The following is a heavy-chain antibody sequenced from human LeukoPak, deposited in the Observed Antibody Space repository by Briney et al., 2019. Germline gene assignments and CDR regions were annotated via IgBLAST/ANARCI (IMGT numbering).Heavy chain of an antibody. CDR3: AKVGQFASYYFDY. Sequence: PGGSPRLSCAASGFTFSSYAMSWVRQAPGKGLEWVSAISGSGGSTYYADSVKGRFTISRDNSKNTLYLQMNSLRAEDTAVYYCAKVGQFASYYFDYWGQGTLVTVSS. CDR2: ISGSGGST. D-gene: IGHD3-10*01. CDR1: GFTFSSYA. J-gene: IGHJ4*02. V-gene: IGHV3-23*01.